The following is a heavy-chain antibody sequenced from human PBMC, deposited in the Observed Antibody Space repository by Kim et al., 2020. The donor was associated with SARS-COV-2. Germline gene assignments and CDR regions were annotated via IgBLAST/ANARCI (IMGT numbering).Heavy chain of an antibody. V-gene: IGHV4-31*02. J-gene: IGHJ4*02. CDR2: T. Sequence: TYYTPSLKSRVTISVDTSKNRFSLKLSSVTAADTTVYYCARGLRMGYFDYWGQGTLVTVSS. D-gene: IGHD2-8*01. CDR3: ARGLRMGYFDY.